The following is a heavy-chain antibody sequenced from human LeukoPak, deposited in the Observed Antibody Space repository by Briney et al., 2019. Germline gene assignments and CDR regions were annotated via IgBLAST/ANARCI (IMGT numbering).Heavy chain of an antibody. J-gene: IGHJ5*02. CDR3: ERVVMSDWFDP. CDR2: IYYSGST. CDR1: GCSISSYY. V-gene: IGHV4-59*01. Sequence: PSETLSLTCTVSGCSISSYYWSWIRQPPGKGLEWVGYIYYSGSTNYNPSLKSRATISVDTSKNKFSLKLRSENAADTDGYDCERVVMSDWFDPWGQGTLVTVSS. D-gene: IGHD3-16*01.